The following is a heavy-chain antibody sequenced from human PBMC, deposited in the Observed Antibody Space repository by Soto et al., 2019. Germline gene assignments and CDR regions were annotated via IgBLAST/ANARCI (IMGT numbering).Heavy chain of an antibody. D-gene: IGHD2-21*01. CDR1: GFTFSSYG. J-gene: IGHJ4*02. V-gene: IGHV3-30*18. Sequence: PGGSLRLSCAAFGFTFSSYGMHWVRQAPGKGLEWVAVISYDGSNKYYADSVKGRFTISRDNSKNTLYLQMNSLRAEDTAVYYCAKGPGNLFFDYWGQGTLVTVSS. CDR3: AKGPGNLFFDY. CDR2: ISYDGSNK.